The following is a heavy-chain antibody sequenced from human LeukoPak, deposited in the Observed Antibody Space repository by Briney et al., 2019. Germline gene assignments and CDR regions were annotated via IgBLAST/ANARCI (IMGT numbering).Heavy chain of an antibody. CDR2: IYSSGTT. CDR1: DGSLSGYY. CDR3: ARRISSWNVYIDK. J-gene: IGHJ4*02. V-gene: IGHV4-4*09. D-gene: IGHD1-1*01. Sequence: SETLSLTCTVSDGSLSGYYWSWIRQTPGKGLEWIGYIYSSGTTNYNRSLQSRVIISLDTPKNQFSLSVTSVTAADTAMYFCARRISSWNVYIDKWGQGIQVTVSS.